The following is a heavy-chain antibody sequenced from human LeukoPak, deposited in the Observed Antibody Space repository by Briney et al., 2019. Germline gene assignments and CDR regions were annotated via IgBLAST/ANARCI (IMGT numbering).Heavy chain of an antibody. Sequence: ASVKVSCKASGYTFTGYYVHWVRQAPGQGLEWLGWINPNSGGTNYAQKFQGRVTMTRDTSISTAYMELSRLRSDDTAVYYCAGGGGHSSGLGAFDIWGQGTMVTVSS. CDR3: AGGGGHSSGLGAFDI. CDR2: INPNSGGT. D-gene: IGHD5-18*01. CDR1: GYTFTGYY. V-gene: IGHV1-2*02. J-gene: IGHJ3*02.